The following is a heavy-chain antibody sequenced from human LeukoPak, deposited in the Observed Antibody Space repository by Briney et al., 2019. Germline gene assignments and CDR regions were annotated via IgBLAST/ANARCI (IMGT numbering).Heavy chain of an antibody. CDR3: AKGIHYGSGSYYYYFDY. D-gene: IGHD3-10*01. CDR1: GFTFSSYA. CDR2: ISGSGGST. Sequence: GGSLRLSCAASGFTFSSYAMSWVRQAPGKGLEWVSAISGSGGSTYYADSVKGRFTISRGNSKNTLYLQMNSLRAEDTAVYYCAKGIHYGSGSYYYYFDYWGQGTLVTVSS. J-gene: IGHJ4*02. V-gene: IGHV3-23*01.